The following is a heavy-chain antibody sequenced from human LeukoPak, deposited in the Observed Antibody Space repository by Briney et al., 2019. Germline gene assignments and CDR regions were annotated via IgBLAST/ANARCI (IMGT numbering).Heavy chain of an antibody. J-gene: IGHJ5*02. CDR3: ARASTTGTTLGWFDP. CDR1: GYTFTGYY. CDR2: INPNSGGT. D-gene: IGHD1-1*01. Sequence: ASVKVSCKATGYTFTGYYMHWVRQAPGQGLEWMGRINPNSGGTNYAQKFQARVTMTRDTSISTAYMELSRLRSDDTAVYYCARASTTGTTLGWFDPWGQRTLVTVSS. V-gene: IGHV1-2*06.